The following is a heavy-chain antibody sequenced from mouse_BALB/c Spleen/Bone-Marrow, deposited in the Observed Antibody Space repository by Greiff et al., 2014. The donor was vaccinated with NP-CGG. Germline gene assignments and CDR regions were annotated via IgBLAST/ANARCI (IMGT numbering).Heavy chain of an antibody. CDR1: GYTFTSYW. V-gene: IGHV1-59*01. D-gene: IGHD1-1*01. CDR2: IYPSDSYT. Sequence: QQSGADLVRPGASVKLSCKASGYTFTSYWINWVKQRPGQGLEWIGNIYPSDSYTNYNQKFRDKATLTVDTSSSTAYMQLSSPTSEDSAVYYCTRQDYYGNSYWYFDVWGAGTTVTVSS. CDR3: TRQDYYGNSYWYFDV. J-gene: IGHJ1*01.